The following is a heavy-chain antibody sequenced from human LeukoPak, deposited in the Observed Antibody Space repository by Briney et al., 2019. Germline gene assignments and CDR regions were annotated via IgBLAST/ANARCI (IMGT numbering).Heavy chain of an antibody. CDR1: GYTFTSYG. Sequence: ASVKVSCKASGYTFTSYGISWVRQAPGQGLEWMGWISAYNGNTNYAQKLQGRVTMTTDTSTSTAYMELRSLRSDDTAVYYCARPTDSEIVVVPWYFDYWGQGTLVTVSS. D-gene: IGHD3-22*01. V-gene: IGHV1-18*01. CDR3: ARPTDSEIVVVPWYFDY. J-gene: IGHJ4*02. CDR2: ISAYNGNT.